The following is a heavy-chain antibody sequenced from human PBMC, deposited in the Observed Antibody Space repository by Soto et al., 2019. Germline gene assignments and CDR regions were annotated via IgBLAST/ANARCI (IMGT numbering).Heavy chain of an antibody. CDR1: GFTFSSYE. D-gene: IGHD2-2*01. CDR3: AREGFYAMDV. V-gene: IGHV3-48*03. Sequence: GGSLRLSCEVSGFTFSSYEMYWVRQAPGKGLEWVAYISSSGETVYYAGSVQGRFTISRDNAKNSLYLQMSSLGAEDTAVYYCAREGFYAMDVWGQGTTVTGSS. CDR2: ISSSGETV. J-gene: IGHJ6*02.